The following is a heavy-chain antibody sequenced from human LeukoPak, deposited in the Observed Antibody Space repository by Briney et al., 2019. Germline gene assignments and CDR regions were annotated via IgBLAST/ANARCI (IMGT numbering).Heavy chain of an antibody. J-gene: IGHJ5*02. Sequence: GGSLRLSCAASGFTFSSYAMSWVRQAPGKGLEWVSAISGSGGSTYYADSVRGRFTISRDNSKNTLYLQMNSLGAEDTAVYYCAKIPTSSWYEYNWFDPWGQGTLVTVPS. D-gene: IGHD6-13*01. V-gene: IGHV3-23*01. CDR2: ISGSGGST. CDR1: GFTFSSYA. CDR3: AKIPTSSWYEYNWFDP.